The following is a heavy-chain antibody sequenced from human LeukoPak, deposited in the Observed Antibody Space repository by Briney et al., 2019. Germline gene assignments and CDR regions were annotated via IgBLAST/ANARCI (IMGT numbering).Heavy chain of an antibody. CDR2: IWYDGSNK. J-gene: IGHJ4*02. D-gene: IGHD5-24*01. CDR3: ARDLGDGYNSADY. Sequence: GRSLRLSCAASGFTFSNYGMHWVRQAPGKGLEWVAVIWYDGSNKYYADSVSLGRFTISRDNSKNTLYLQMNSLRAEDTAVYYCARDLGDGYNSADYWGQGTLVTVSS. CDR1: GFTFSNYG. V-gene: IGHV3-33*01.